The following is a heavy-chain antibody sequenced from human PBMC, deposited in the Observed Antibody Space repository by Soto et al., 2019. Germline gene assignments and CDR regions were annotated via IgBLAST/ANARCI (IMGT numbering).Heavy chain of an antibody. J-gene: IGHJ5*02. CDR1: GGTLSSYA. CDR2: IIPIFGTA. V-gene: IGHV1-69*13. D-gene: IGHD3-3*01. Sequence: SVKGSCKASGGTLSSYAISWVRQAPGQGLEWMGGIIPIFGTANYAQKFQGRVTITADESTSTAYMELSSLRSEDTAVYYCARDAPRLDYDFWGGSQAGSWFDPWGQGTLVTV. CDR3: ARDAPRLDYDFWGGSQAGSWFDP.